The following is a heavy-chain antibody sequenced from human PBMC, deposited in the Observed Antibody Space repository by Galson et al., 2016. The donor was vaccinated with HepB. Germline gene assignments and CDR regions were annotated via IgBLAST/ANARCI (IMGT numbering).Heavy chain of an antibody. CDR3: ARTTGDCGGDCSWFDP. Sequence: TLSLTCTVSGGSISSVNYCWSWIRQHPGKGLEWIGYIFYSGTTHYNPSLKSRVTISMDTSKNHFSLKLNSMTAADTAVYYCARTTGDCGGDCSWFDPWGQGTLVTVSS. V-gene: IGHV4-31*03. CDR1: GGSISSVNYC. CDR2: IFYSGTT. J-gene: IGHJ5*01. D-gene: IGHD2-21*02.